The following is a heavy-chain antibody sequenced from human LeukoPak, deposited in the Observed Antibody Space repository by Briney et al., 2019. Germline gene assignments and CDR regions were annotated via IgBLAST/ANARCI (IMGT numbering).Heavy chain of an antibody. Sequence: GGPLRLSCAASGFTFSSYEMHWVRQAPGKGLEWVSYISSSGSTIYYADSVKGRFTISRDNAKNSLYLQMNSLRAEDTAVYYCARDYGGSPPFDYWGQGTLVTVSS. CDR2: ISSSGSTI. CDR1: GFTFSSYE. J-gene: IGHJ4*02. CDR3: ARDYGGSPPFDY. V-gene: IGHV3-48*03. D-gene: IGHD4-23*01.